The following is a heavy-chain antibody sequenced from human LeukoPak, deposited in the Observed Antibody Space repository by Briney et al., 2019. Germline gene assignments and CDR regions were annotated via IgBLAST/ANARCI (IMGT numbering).Heavy chain of an antibody. J-gene: IGHJ4*02. CDR2: ISYDGSNK. Sequence: PGRSLRLSCAASGFTFSSYAMHWVRQAPGKGLEWVAVISYDGSNKYYADSVKGRFTISRDNSKNTLYLQMNSLRAGDTAVYYCAREGVYYDSSGYYHKFDYWGQGTLVTVSS. CDR3: AREGVYYDSSGYYHKFDY. D-gene: IGHD3-22*01. CDR1: GFTFSSYA. V-gene: IGHV3-30-3*01.